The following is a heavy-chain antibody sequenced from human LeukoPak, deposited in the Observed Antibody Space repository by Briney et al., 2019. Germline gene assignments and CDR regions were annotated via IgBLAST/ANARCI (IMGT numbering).Heavy chain of an antibody. CDR3: ARGHSYGPLYYYYYYYMDV. D-gene: IGHD5-18*01. CDR2: INHSGST. CDR1: GGSFSGYH. V-gene: IGHV4-34*01. Sequence: SETLSLTCAVYGGSFSGYHWSWIRQPPGKGLEWIGEINHSGSTNYNPSLKSRVTISVDTSKNQFSLKLSSVTAADTAVYYCARGHSYGPLYYYYYYYMDVWGKGTTVTVSS. J-gene: IGHJ6*03.